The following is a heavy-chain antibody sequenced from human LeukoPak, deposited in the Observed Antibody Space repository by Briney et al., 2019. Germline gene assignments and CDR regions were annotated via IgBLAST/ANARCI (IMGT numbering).Heavy chain of an antibody. V-gene: IGHV3-23*01. CDR1: GFTFSSYA. CDR2: ISGSGGST. J-gene: IGHJ6*02. CDR3: AKGDGSGTYYSPCGMDV. Sequence: GGSLRLSCAASGFTFSSYAMSWVRQSPGKGLEWVAVISGSGGSTYYADSVKGRFTISRDNSKNTLYLQMNSLRAEDTAVYYCAKGDGSGTYYSPCGMDVWGQGTTVTVSS. D-gene: IGHD3-10*01.